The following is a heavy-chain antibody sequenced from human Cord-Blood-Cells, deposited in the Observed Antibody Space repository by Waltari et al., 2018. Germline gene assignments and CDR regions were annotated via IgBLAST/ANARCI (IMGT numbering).Heavy chain of an antibody. CDR3: ARGTLSGVWGSS. V-gene: IGHV1-3*01. D-gene: IGHD7-27*01. CDR1: GYTFTSYA. J-gene: IGHJ5*02. CDR2: INADNCNT. Sequence: QVQLVQSGAEVKKPGASVKVSCKASGYTFTSYAMHLLRRAPGQSLEWMGWINADNCNTKYSQKFPGRVTITRDTSASTAYMERSSLRSEDTAVYYCARGTLSGVWGSSWGQGTLVTVSS.